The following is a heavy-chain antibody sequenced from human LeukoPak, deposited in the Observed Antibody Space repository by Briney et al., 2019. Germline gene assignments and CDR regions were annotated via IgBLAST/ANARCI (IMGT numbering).Heavy chain of an antibody. CDR1: GGSISSSNW. V-gene: IGHV4-4*02. D-gene: IGHD2-2*02. Sequence: PSGTLSLTCAVSGGSISSSNWWSWVRQPPGKGLEWIGYIYYSGSTHYNPSLKSRVTISVDTSKNQFSLKLSSVTAADTAVYYCAREEYCSSTSCYIAWGQGTLVTVSS. J-gene: IGHJ5*02. CDR2: IYYSGST. CDR3: AREEYCSSTSCYIA.